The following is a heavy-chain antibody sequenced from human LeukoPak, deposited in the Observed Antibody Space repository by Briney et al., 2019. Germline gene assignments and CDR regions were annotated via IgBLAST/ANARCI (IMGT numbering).Heavy chain of an antibody. D-gene: IGHD3-22*01. V-gene: IGHV4-59*01. CDR2: VYYSGST. CDR1: CGSISSYY. CDR3: ARQTYYYDSSGYYRYYFDY. Sequence: SETLSLTCTVSCGSISSYYWSWIRQPPGKGLEWIGYVYYSGSTYYNPSLKSRVTISVDTSKNKFSLKLSSVTAADTAVYYCARQTYYYDSSGYYRYYFDYWGQGTLVTVSS. J-gene: IGHJ4*02.